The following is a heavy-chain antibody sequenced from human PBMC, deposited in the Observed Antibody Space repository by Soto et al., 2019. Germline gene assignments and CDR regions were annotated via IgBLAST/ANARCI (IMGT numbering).Heavy chain of an antibody. CDR3: AKDRNYPRDQFHY. CDR2: ISANGQGI. J-gene: IGHJ4*02. Sequence: GSLRLSCAASGFTFSTYALSWVRQAPGKGLEWVSAISANGQGIYYADSVRGRFTISRDNSKNTIFLHMDSLRAEDTAVYYCAKDRNYPRDQFHYWGQGTLVTVSS. D-gene: IGHD1-7*01. CDR1: GFTFSTYA. V-gene: IGHV3-23*01.